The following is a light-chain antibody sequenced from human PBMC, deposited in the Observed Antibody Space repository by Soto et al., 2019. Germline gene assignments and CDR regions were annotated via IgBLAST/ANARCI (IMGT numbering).Light chain of an antibody. CDR2: QAS. V-gene: IGKV1-5*03. CDR1: QSLNIW. Sequence: IEMTKPPSTLPSSVGDRVTITCRATQSLNIWLAWYQQKPGKAPKLLIYQASSLENGVPSRFSGSGSGTEFSLTISSLQPDDFATYYCQQYSSHSTFGQGTKVDIK. J-gene: IGKJ1*01. CDR3: QQYSSHST.